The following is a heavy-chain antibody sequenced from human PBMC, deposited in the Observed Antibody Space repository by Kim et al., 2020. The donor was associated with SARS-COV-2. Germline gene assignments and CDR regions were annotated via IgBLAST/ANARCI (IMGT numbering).Heavy chain of an antibody. CDR2: IYYSGST. J-gene: IGHJ6*02. D-gene: IGHD5-18*01. V-gene: IGHV4-59*08. Sequence: SETLSLTCTVSGGSISSYYWSWIRQPPGKGLEWIGYIYYSGSTNYNPSLKSRVTISVDTSKNQFSLKLSSVTAAATAVYYCARGYSYGFEERNYAMDVWGHGTTVTVSS. CDR3: ARGYSYGFEERNYAMDV. CDR1: GGSISSYY.